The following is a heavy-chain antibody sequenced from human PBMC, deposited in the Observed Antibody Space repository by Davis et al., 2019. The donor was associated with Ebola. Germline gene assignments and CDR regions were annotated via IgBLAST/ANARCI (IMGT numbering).Heavy chain of an antibody. D-gene: IGHD6-19*01. J-gene: IGHJ6*02. Sequence: GESLKISCAASGFTFSSYGMHWVRQAPGKGLEWLAVIWYDGSNKYYADSVKGRFTISRDNSKNTLYLQMNSLRAEDTAVYYCARDSVAVAASSVYYYYGMDVWGQGTTVTVSS. CDR2: IWYDGSNK. V-gene: IGHV3-33*01. CDR3: ARDSVAVAASSVYYYYGMDV. CDR1: GFTFSSYG.